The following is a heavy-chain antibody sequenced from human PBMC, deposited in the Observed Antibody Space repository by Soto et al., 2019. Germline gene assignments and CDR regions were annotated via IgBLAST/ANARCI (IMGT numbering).Heavy chain of an antibody. CDR2: IKQDGSEK. Sequence: GGSLRLSCAASGFTFSSHWMSWVRQAPGKGLEWVANIKQDGSEKYYVDSVKGRFTIFRDNAKNSLYLQMNSLRAEDTAVYYCARGSVTVTTYYYYYMDVWGKGTTVTVSS. D-gene: IGHD4-17*01. CDR1: GFTFSSHW. V-gene: IGHV3-7*01. CDR3: ARGSVTVTTYYYYYMDV. J-gene: IGHJ6*03.